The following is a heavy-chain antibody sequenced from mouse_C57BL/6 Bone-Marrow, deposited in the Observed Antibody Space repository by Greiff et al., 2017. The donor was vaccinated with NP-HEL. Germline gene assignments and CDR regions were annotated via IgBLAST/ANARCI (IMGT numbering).Heavy chain of an antibody. CDR3: ARGVYTWFAY. Sequence: EVKLVESGPGLAKPSQTLSLTCSVTGYPITSVYWNWIRKFPGNKLEYMGYISYSGSTYYNPSLKSRISITRDTSKNQYYLQLNSVTTEDTATYYCARGVYTWFAYWGQGTLVTVSA. J-gene: IGHJ3*01. CDR2: ISYSGST. CDR1: GYPITSVY. V-gene: IGHV3-8*01.